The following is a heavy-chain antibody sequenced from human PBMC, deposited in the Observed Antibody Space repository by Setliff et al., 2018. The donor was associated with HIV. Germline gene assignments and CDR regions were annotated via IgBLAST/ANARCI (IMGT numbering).Heavy chain of an antibody. V-gene: IGHV3-74*01. CDR3: AKSLLVAGNDY. J-gene: IGHJ4*02. D-gene: IGHD2-8*02. CDR1: GFTFSSYW. CDR2: INSGGEIM. Sequence: LRLSCAASGFTFSSYWMHWVRQAPGKGLVWVSRINSGGEIMFYADSVKGRFTISRDNSKNTLYLQMISLRADDTAVYYCAKSLLVAGNDYWGQGTLVTVSS.